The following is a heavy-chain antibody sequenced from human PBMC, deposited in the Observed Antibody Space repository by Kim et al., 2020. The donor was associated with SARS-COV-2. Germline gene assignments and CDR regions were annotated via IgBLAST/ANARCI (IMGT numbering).Heavy chain of an antibody. Sequence: YADSVKGRFTISRDNAKNSLYLQMNSLRAEDTAVYYCARDDLAAAGLIDPWGQGTLVTVSS. V-gene: IGHV3-21*01. D-gene: IGHD6-13*01. CDR3: ARDDLAAAGLIDP. J-gene: IGHJ5*02.